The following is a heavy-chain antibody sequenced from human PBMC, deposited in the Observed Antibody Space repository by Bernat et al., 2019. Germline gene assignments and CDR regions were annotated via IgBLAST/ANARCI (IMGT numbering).Heavy chain of an antibody. Sequence: EVQLVESGGGLVKPGGSLRLSCAASGFTFSNAWMTWVRQAPGKGLEWVGRIKSKTDGETTDYAAPVKGRFTISRDDSKNMLYLQMNSLKTEDTAVYYCNPQRWESEYWGQGTLVTVSS. V-gene: IGHV3-15*01. CDR3: NPQRWESEY. D-gene: IGHD5-24*01. J-gene: IGHJ4*02. CDR2: IKSKTDGETT. CDR1: GFTFSNAW.